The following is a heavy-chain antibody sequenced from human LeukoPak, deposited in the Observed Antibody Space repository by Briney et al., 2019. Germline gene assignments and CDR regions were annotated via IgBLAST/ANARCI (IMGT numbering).Heavy chain of an antibody. CDR1: GGSISSGGYY. J-gene: IGHJ4*02. CDR3: ARGALYQYYLDYWG. D-gene: IGHD4-17*01. Sequence: SQTLSLTCTVSGGSISSGGYYWSWIRQPPGKGLEWIGYIYHSGSTYYNPSLKSRVAISVDRSKNQFSLKLSSVTAEDTAVYYCARGALYQYYLDYWGWGQGTLVTVSS. V-gene: IGHV4-30-2*01. CDR2: IYHSGST.